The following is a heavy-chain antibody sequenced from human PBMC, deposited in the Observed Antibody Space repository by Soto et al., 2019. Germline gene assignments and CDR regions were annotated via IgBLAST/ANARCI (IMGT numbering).Heavy chain of an antibody. CDR1: GYTLTSYA. Sequence: ASVKVSCKASGYTLTSYAMTWVRQAPGQGLERTGWINTNTGNPTYAQGFTGRFVFSLDTSVSTAYLQICSLKAEDTAVYYCARDWYCSSTSCYTDYYYGMDVWGQGTTVTVSS. D-gene: IGHD2-2*02. CDR2: INTNTGNP. CDR3: ARDWYCSSTSCYTDYYYGMDV. J-gene: IGHJ6*02. V-gene: IGHV7-4-1*01.